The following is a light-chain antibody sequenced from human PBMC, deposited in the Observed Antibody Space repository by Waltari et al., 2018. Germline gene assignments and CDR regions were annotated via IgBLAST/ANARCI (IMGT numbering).Light chain of an antibody. V-gene: IGKV1-5*03. CDR1: QSINNW. Sequence: IQMTQSPSTLSASVGDRVSITCRASQSINNWLAWYQQKSGKAPKLLLYKASSLESGVPSRFSGSGYGTDFTLTISSLQAEDVAVYYCQQYYSTLMWTFGQGTKVEI. J-gene: IGKJ1*01. CDR3: QQYYSTLMWT. CDR2: KAS.